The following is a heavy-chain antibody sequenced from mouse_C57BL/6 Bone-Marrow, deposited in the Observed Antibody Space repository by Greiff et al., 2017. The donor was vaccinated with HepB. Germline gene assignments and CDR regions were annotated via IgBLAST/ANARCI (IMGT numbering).Heavy chain of an antibody. D-gene: IGHD2-1*01. CDR2: IDPSDSYT. CDR3: ARWGNSAGFAY. V-gene: IGHV1-50*01. CDR1: GYTFTSYW. Sequence: QVQLQQPGAELVKPGASVKLSCKASGYTFTSYWMQWVKQRPGQGLEWIGEIDPSDSYTNYNQKFKGKATLTVDTSSSTAYMQLSSLTSEDSAVYSCARWGNSAGFAYWGQGTLVTVSA. J-gene: IGHJ3*01.